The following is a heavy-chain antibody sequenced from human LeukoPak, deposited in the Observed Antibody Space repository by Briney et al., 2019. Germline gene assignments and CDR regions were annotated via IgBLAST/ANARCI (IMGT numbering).Heavy chain of an antibody. CDR3: AKDLDSTDLYDNAD. Sequence: PGGTLRLPCVASGFTFSRYAMNWVRETPGKGLEWVSLIGTNEQRTHYADSVKGRFTTSRDYSKNTLFLPMNSLRAEDTAVYYCAKDLDSTDLYDNADWGQGTLVTVSS. CDR2: IGTNEQRT. CDR1: GFTFSRYA. J-gene: IGHJ1*01. D-gene: IGHD6-19*01. V-gene: IGHV3-23*01.